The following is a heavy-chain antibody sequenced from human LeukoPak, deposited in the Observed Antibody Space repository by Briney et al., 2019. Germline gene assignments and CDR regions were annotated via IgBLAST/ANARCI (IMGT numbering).Heavy chain of an antibody. D-gene: IGHD3-22*01. V-gene: IGHV4-61*02. CDR2: IYTSGST. Sequence: TLSLTCTVSGGSISSGSYYWSWIRQPAGKGLEWIGRIYTSGSTNYNPSLKSRVTISVDTSKNQFSLKLSSVTAADTAVYYCAGNYYDSNGYSDWGQGTLVTVSS. CDR1: GGSISSGSYY. CDR3: AGNYYDSNGYSD. J-gene: IGHJ4*02.